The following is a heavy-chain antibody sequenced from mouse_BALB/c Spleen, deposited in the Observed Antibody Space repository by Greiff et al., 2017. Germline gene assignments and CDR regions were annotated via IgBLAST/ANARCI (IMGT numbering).Heavy chain of an antibody. CDR2: IRSKSNNYAT. J-gene: IGHJ4*01. V-gene: IGHV10-1*02. CDR1: GFTFNTYA. CDR3: VRHRYVNYAMDY. D-gene: IGHD1-1*02. Sequence: EVKLVESGGGLVQPKGSLKLSCAASGFTFNTYAMNWVRQAPGKGLEWVARIRSKSNNYATYYADSVKDRFTISRDDSQSMLYLQMNNLKTEDTAMYYCVRHRYVNYAMDYWGQGNPVTVSS.